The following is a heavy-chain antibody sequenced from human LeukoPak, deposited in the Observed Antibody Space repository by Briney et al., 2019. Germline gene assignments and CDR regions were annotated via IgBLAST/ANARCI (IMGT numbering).Heavy chain of an antibody. J-gene: IGHJ3*02. CDR1: GGSISSYY. CDR2: IYYSGST. Sequence: SETLSLTCTVSGGSISSYYWSWIRQPPGKGLEWIGYIYYSGSTNYNPSLKSRVTISVDTSKNQFSLKLSSVTAADTAVYYCARGSYDILTGPTDAFDIWGQGTMVPVSS. D-gene: IGHD3-9*01. CDR3: ARGSYDILTGPTDAFDI. V-gene: IGHV4-59*01.